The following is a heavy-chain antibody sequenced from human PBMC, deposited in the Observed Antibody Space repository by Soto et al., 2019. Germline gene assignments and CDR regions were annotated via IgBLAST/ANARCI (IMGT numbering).Heavy chain of an antibody. V-gene: IGHV2-26*01. CDR2: IFSNYEK. CDR3: ARIGLGYCTNGVCYSLDY. D-gene: IGHD2-8*01. J-gene: IGHJ4*02. CDR1: GFSLSNARMG. Sequence: QVTLKESGPVLVKPTETLTLTCTVSGFSLSNARMGVSWIRQPPGKALEWLAHIFSNYEKSYSTSLKSRLTISKHTAKSQVVLTMTNMDPLDTATYYCARIGLGYCTNGVCYSLDYWGQGTLVTVSS.